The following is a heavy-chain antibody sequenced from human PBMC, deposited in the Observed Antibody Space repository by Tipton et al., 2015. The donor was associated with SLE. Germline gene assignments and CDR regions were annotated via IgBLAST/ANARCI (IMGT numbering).Heavy chain of an antibody. D-gene: IGHD3-16*01. Sequence: TLSLTCAVSRGSFSGYAWNWIRQAPGKGPEWIGEISHSGSANYNASHKSRVTMSLDKSNNQFSLRLSSVTAADTAVYYCARGVSGYFSYCYMDVWGKGTTVTISS. CDR1: RGSFSGYA. CDR2: ISHSGSA. J-gene: IGHJ6*03. CDR3: ARGVSGYFSYCYMDV. V-gene: IGHV4-34*01.